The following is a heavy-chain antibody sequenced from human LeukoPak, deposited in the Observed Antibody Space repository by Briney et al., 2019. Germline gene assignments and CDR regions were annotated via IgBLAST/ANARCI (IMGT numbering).Heavy chain of an antibody. CDR2: VIPIFGTA. D-gene: IGHD1-1*01. CDR3: ARDVNDRPFDY. V-gene: IGHV1-69*05. J-gene: IGHJ4*02. Sequence: ASVKVSCKASGGTFSSYAVSWVRQAPGQGLEWMGGVIPIFGTANYAQKFQGRVTITTDESTSTAYMELSSLRSEDTAVYYCARDVNDRPFDYWGQGTLVTVSS. CDR1: GGTFSSYA.